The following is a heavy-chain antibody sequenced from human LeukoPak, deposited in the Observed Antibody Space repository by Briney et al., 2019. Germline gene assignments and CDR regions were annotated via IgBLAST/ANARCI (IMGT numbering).Heavy chain of an antibody. CDR2: IYHSGST. Sequence: PSETLSLTCTVSGDSISSSSYYWGWIRQSPGKGLEWIGSIYHSGSTNYNPSPKSRVTISVDKSKNQFSLKLSSVTAADTAVYYCARDLRDSSSSGDYWGQGTLVTVSS. J-gene: IGHJ4*02. CDR3: ARDLRDSSSSGDY. CDR1: GDSISSSSYY. V-gene: IGHV4-39*07. D-gene: IGHD6-6*01.